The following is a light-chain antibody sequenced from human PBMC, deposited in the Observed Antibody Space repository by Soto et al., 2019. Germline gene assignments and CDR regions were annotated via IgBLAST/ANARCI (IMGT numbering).Light chain of an antibody. Sequence: DIQMTQSPSSLSASVGDRVTITCRASQSISNYLNWYQQKPGKAPKLLIYAASSLQSGVPSRFSGSGSGTDFTLTISSLQPEDFATYYCQQSYSTPPTFGGGTNVEIK. J-gene: IGKJ4*01. CDR1: QSISNY. V-gene: IGKV1-39*01. CDR3: QQSYSTPPT. CDR2: AAS.